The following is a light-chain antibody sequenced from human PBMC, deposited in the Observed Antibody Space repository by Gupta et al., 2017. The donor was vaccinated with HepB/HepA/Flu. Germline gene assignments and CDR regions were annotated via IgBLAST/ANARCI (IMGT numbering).Light chain of an antibody. V-gene: IGKV3-11*01. CDR3: QQRTNWPLT. CDR2: EAV. J-gene: IGKJ4*01. Sequence: EIVLTQSTATLSLSPGERATLSCRASESVSNFFSWYQQRPGQAPRLLIYEAVNRATGIPDRFSGSGFGTDFTLTISSLEPEDFAVYYCQQRTNWPLTFGGGTKVEIK. CDR1: ESVSNF.